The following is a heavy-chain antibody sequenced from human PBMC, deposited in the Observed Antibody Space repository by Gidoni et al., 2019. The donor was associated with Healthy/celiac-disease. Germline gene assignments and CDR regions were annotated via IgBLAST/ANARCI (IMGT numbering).Heavy chain of an antibody. CDR2: ISSSSSYI. CDR3: ARDSGYGGNSVGYFDL. J-gene: IGHJ2*01. D-gene: IGHD4-17*01. CDR1: GFTFSSYS. V-gene: IGHV3-21*01. Sequence: EVQLVESGGGLVKPGGSLRLSCAASGFTFSSYSMNWVRQAPGKGLEWVSSISSSSSYIYYADSVKGRFTISRDNAKNSLYLQMNSLRAEDTAVYYCARDSGYGGNSVGYFDLWGRGTLVTVSS.